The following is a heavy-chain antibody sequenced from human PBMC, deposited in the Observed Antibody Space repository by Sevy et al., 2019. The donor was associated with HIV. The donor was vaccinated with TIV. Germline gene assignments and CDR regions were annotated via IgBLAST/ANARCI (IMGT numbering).Heavy chain of an antibody. J-gene: IGHJ6*02. D-gene: IGHD2-2*01. CDR1: GYTFTGYY. Sequence: ASVKVSRKASGYTFTGYYMHWVRQAPGQGLEWMGWINPNSGGTNYALKCQGRVTMTRDTSISTAYMELSRLRSDDTAVYYCARGSLYCSSTSCQERQNYYYGMDVWGQGTTVTVSS. CDR2: INPNSGGT. CDR3: ARGSLYCSSTSCQERQNYYYGMDV. V-gene: IGHV1-2*02.